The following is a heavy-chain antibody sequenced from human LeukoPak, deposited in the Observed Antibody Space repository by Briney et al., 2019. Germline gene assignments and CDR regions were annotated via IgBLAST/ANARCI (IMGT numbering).Heavy chain of an antibody. CDR2: FDPEDGET. D-gene: IGHD6-13*01. CDR1: GYTLIELS. Sequence: GASVKVSCKVSGYTLIELSMHWVRQAPGKGLEWMGGFDPEDGETIYAQKFQGRVTMTEDTSTDTAYMELSSLRSEDTAVYYCATDRSRQLGEFDKDYWGQGTLVTVSS. CDR3: ATDRSRQLGEFDKDY. J-gene: IGHJ4*02. V-gene: IGHV1-24*01.